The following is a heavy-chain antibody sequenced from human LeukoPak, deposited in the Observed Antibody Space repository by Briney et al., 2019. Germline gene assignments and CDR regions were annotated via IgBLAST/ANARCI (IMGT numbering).Heavy chain of an antibody. J-gene: IGHJ5*02. CDR1: GGSISSSSYY. Sequence: PSETLSLTCTVSGGSISSSSYYWGWIRQPPGKGLEWIGSIYYSGSTYYNPSLKSRVTISVDTSKNQFSLKLSSVTAADTAVYYCARQGRVWLEPRRLGPWGQGTLVTVSS. CDR2: IYYSGST. CDR3: ARQGRVWLEPRRLGP. D-gene: IGHD1-1*01. V-gene: IGHV4-39*01.